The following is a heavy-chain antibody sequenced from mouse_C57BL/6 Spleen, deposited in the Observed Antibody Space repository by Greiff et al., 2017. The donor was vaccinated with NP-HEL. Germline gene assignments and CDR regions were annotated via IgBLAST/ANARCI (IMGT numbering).Heavy chain of an antibody. CDR3: ARWDGPYYFDY. D-gene: IGHD2-3*01. J-gene: IGHJ2*01. CDR1: GYAFSSYW. V-gene: IGHV1-80*01. Sequence: VQGVESGAELVKPGASVKISCKASGYAFSSYWMNWVKQRPGKGLEWIGQIYPGDGDTNYNGKFKGKATLTADKSSSTAYMQLSSLTSEDSAVYFCARWDGPYYFDYWGQGTTLTVSS. CDR2: IYPGDGDT.